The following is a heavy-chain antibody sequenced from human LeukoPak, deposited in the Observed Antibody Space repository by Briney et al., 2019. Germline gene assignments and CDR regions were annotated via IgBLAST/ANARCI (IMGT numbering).Heavy chain of an antibody. V-gene: IGHV4-34*01. Sequence: SETLSLTCAVYGGSFSGYYWSWIRQPPGKGLEWIGEINHSGSTNYNPSLKSRVTISVDTSKNQFSLELSSVTAADTAVYYCARGGGAFDIWGQGTMVTVSS. D-gene: IGHD1-26*01. CDR3: ARGGGAFDI. CDR2: INHSGST. J-gene: IGHJ3*02. CDR1: GGSFSGYY.